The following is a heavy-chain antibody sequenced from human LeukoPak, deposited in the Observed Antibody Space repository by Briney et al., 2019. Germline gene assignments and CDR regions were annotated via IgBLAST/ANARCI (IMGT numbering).Heavy chain of an antibody. V-gene: IGHV7-4-1*02. Sequence: ASVKVSCKASGYTFTSYAMNWVRQAPGQGLEWMGWINTNTGNPTYAQGFTGRFVFSLDTSVSTAYLQISSLKAEDTAVYYCARVSLKYYYGSGRENYYYGMDVWGQGTTVTVSS. J-gene: IGHJ6*02. CDR1: GYTFTSYA. CDR2: INTNTGNP. CDR3: ARVSLKYYYGSGRENYYYGMDV. D-gene: IGHD3-10*01.